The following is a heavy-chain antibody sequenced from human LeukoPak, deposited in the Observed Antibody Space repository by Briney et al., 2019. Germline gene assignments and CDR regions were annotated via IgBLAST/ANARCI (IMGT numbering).Heavy chain of an antibody. CDR1: GFTFSNYG. Sequence: PGGSLRLSCAASGFTFSNYGMTWVRQAPGKGLEWVSVVSGGGSSTYYADSVKGRFIISRDNSENTPYLQMNSLTAEDTAIYYSAKRGTGWYLDYWGQGTLVTVSS. CDR2: VSGGGSST. V-gene: IGHV3-23*01. D-gene: IGHD6-19*01. J-gene: IGHJ4*02. CDR3: AKRGTGWYLDY.